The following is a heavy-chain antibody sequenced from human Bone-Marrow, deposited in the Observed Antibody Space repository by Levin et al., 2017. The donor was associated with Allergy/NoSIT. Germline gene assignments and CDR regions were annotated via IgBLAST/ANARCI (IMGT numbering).Heavy chain of an antibody. Sequence: PSETLSLTCSVSSGSISYGNYNWNWIRQQPGKGLEWIGTKHHGGHAHYNPSLENRIIISTDASKNHFSLRLSSVTVADTAIYYCARGGYIFGAHVFDIWGQGAMVSVSS. D-gene: IGHD3-3*02. CDR3: ARGGYIFGAHVFDI. V-gene: IGHV4-31*02. CDR1: SGSISYGNYN. CDR2: KHHGGHA. J-gene: IGHJ3*02.